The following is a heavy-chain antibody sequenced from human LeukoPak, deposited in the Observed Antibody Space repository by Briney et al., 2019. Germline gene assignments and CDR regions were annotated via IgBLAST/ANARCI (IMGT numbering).Heavy chain of an antibody. CDR1: GFTISSNY. J-gene: IGHJ4*02. CDR3: AKGSSGWGSFDF. Sequence: GGSLRLSCAASGFTISSNYMSWVRQAPGKGLEWVSSLSGSGESTLYADSVKGRFTISRDNSKNTLFLQMYSLRADDTAVYLCAKGSSGWGSFDFWGQGTLVTVSS. CDR2: LSGSGEST. D-gene: IGHD6-19*01. V-gene: IGHV3-23*01.